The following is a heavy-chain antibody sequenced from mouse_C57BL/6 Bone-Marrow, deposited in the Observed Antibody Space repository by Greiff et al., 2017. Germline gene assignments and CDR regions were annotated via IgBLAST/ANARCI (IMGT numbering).Heavy chain of an antibody. CDR3: ARGGRDY. CDR1: GYTFTSYT. Sequence: VKLVESGAELARPGASVKMSCKASGYTFTSYTMHWVKQRPGQGLEWIGYINPSSGYTKYNQKFKSKATLTVDKSSSPAYMQLSSLTSEDSAVYYCARGGRDYWGQGTTLTVSS. CDR2: INPSSGYT. D-gene: IGHD3-3*01. V-gene: IGHV1-4*01. J-gene: IGHJ2*01.